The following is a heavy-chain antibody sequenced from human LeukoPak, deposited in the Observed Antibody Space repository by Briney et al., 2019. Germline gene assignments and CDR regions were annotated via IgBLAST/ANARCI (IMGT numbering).Heavy chain of an antibody. J-gene: IGHJ4*02. CDR1: GGSISSGDYY. D-gene: IGHD3-3*01. CDR2: IYYSGST. Sequence: SQTLSLTCTVSGGSISSGDYYWSWIRQPPGKGLEWIGYIYYSGSTYYTPSPKSRVTISVDTSKNQFSLKLSSVTAADTAVYYCARTYDFWSGYPRYFDYWGQGTLVTVSS. CDR3: ARTYDFWSGYPRYFDY. V-gene: IGHV4-30-4*08.